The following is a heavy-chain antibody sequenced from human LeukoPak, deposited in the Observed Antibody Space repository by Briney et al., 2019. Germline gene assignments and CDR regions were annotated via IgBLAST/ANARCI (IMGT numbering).Heavy chain of an antibody. CDR3: AREKETYCSSTSCSPGVAFDI. CDR1: GGTFSSYA. CDR2: IIPILGTA. V-gene: IGHV1-69*05. D-gene: IGHD2-2*01. J-gene: IGHJ3*02. Sequence: ASVKVSCKASGGTFSSYAISWVRQAPGQGLEWVGGIIPILGTANYAQKFQGRVTITTDESTSTAYMELSSLRSEDTAVYYCAREKETYCSSTSCSPGVAFDIWGQGTMVTVSS.